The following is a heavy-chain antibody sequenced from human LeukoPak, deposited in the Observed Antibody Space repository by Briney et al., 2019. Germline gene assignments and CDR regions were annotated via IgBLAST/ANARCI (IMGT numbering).Heavy chain of an antibody. Sequence: PSETLSLTCTVSGGSISSYYWSWIRQPPGKGLEGIGYIYYSGSTNYNPSLKSRVTISLDTSKNQFSLKLNSVTAADTAVYYCASHYGSGSFYSPFDYWGQGTLVTVSS. V-gene: IGHV4-59*01. D-gene: IGHD3-10*01. CDR2: IYYSGST. CDR1: GGSISSYY. CDR3: ASHYGSGSFYSPFDY. J-gene: IGHJ4*02.